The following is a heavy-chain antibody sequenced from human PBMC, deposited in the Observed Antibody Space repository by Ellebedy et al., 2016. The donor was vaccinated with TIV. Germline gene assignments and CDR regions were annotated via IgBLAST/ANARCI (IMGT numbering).Heavy chain of an antibody. J-gene: IGHJ4*02. CDR1: GLSFSSHP. V-gene: IGHV3-30*15. CDR3: ASENTAMVTFHH. Sequence: GESLKISCAASGLSFSSHPMHWVRQAPGKGLEWVALVSNGGNNRYYGDSVKGRSTISRDDSKSTLYLEMSSLRPEDTAVYYCASENTAMVTFHHWGQGTLVTVSS. D-gene: IGHD5-18*01. CDR2: VSNGGNNR.